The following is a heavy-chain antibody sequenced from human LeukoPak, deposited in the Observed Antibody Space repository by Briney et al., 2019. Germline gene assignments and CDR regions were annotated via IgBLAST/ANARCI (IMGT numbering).Heavy chain of an antibody. CDR2: ITAQNGDT. D-gene: IGHD3-10*02. Sequence: ASVKVSCKASGYTFISYGMTWVRQAPGQGLEWMEWITAQNGDTKYAQKLQGRVTMTTDTSTSTAYMELRSLRSDDTAVYYCARDLYDRGRSNAFDIWGQGTMVTVSS. V-gene: IGHV1-18*01. CDR1: GYTFISYG. J-gene: IGHJ3*02. CDR3: ARDLYDRGRSNAFDI.